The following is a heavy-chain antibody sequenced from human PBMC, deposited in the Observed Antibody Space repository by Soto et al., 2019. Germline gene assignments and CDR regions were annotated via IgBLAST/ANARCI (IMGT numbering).Heavy chain of an antibody. CDR3: AREVPAAILSDYGMDV. CDR2: IYYSGST. D-gene: IGHD2-2*01. CDR1: GGSVSSGSYY. V-gene: IGHV4-61*01. J-gene: IGHJ6*02. Sequence: QVQLQESGPGLVKPSETLSLTCTVSGGSVSSGSYYWSWIRQPPGKGLEWIGYIYYSGSTNYNPSLKSRVTIAVDTSKNQCSLKLSSVTAADTAVYYCAREVPAAILSDYGMDVWGQGTTVTVSS.